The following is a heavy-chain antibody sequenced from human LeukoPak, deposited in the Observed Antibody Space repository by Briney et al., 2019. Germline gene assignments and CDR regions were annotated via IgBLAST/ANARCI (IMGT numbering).Heavy chain of an antibody. Sequence: ASVKVSCKASGGTFSSYAISWVRQAPGQGLEWMGGIIPIFGTANYAQKFQGRVTITADESTSTAYMELSSLRSEDTAVYYCARSRLVGATTPFDYWGQGTLVTVSS. CDR3: ARSRLVGATTPFDY. V-gene: IGHV1-69*01. CDR1: GGTFSSYA. CDR2: IIPIFGTA. J-gene: IGHJ4*02. D-gene: IGHD1-26*01.